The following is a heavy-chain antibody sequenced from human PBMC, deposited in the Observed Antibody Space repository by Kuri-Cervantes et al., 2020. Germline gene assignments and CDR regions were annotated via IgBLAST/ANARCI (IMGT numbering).Heavy chain of an antibody. CDR2: IRSVGTT. Sequence: GGSLRLSCAASGFTFDSYTMSWVRQAPGKGLEWVSSIRSVGTTFYAVSVKGRFIISRDNSKNTLYLQMNSLRAEDTAVYYCAKLTAYWGQGTLVTVSS. CDR1: GFTFDSYT. CDR3: AKLTAY. V-gene: IGHV3-23*01. J-gene: IGHJ4*02. D-gene: IGHD2-21*02.